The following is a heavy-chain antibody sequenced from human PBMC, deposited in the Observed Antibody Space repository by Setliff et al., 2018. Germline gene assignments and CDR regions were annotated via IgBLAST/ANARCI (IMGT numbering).Heavy chain of an antibody. J-gene: IGHJ4*02. V-gene: IGHV3-15*07. CDR2: IKSKTDGGTT. CDR3: TTDGGHHDSSCYYLNFNY. CDR1: GFTFSRAY. D-gene: IGHD3-22*01. Sequence: GGSLRLSCAASGFTFSRAYMNWVRQAPGKGLEWVGRIKSKTDGGTTDYAAPVKGKFSISRDDSENALYLQMSSLKSEDTAVYYCTTDGGHHDSSCYYLNFNYWGQGTLVTVSS.